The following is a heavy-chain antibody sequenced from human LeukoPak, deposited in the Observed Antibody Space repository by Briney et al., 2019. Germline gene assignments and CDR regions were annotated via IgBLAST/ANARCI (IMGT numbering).Heavy chain of an antibody. Sequence: ASVKVSCKASGFTLKNYGFSWVRQAPGQGLQWMGWISADNGNTKYAQNLQGRVIMTTDRSTGTAYVELTSLRSDDTAVYYCARDRRGCSAYDGEGFDYWGQGTLVTVSS. D-gene: IGHD5-12*01. CDR3: ARDRRGCSAYDGEGFDY. CDR2: ISADNGNT. CDR1: GFTLKNYG. V-gene: IGHV1-18*04. J-gene: IGHJ4*02.